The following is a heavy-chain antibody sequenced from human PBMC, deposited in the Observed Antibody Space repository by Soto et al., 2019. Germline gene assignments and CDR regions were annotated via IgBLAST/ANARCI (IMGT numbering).Heavy chain of an antibody. D-gene: IGHD2-15*01. V-gene: IGHV4-59*01. Sequence: NPSETLSLTCTVSGGSISSYYWSWIRQPPGKGLEWIGYIYYSGSTNYNPSLKSRVTISVDTSKNQFSLKLSSVTAADTAVYYCASDHVVAATRGTFNPENWFDHWGQGTLVTVSS. CDR3: ASDHVVAATRGTFNPENWFDH. J-gene: IGHJ5*02. CDR2: IYYSGST. CDR1: GGSISSYY.